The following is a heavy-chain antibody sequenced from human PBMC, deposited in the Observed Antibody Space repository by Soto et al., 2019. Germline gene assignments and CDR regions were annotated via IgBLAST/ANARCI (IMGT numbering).Heavy chain of an antibody. D-gene: IGHD3-10*01. V-gene: IGHV3-21*02. Sequence: DVQLVESGGGLVKPGGSLRLSCAASGFNFSTYGMNWVRQAPGKGLEWVSSISSKGSYIYYTPSVKGRFTISRDNAKNSVYLHMNSLRAEDTAVYYCGRDRSHYAGVGKIDPWGQGTLVAVSS. CDR1: GFNFSTYG. CDR2: ISSKGSYI. CDR3: GRDRSHYAGVGKIDP. J-gene: IGHJ5*02.